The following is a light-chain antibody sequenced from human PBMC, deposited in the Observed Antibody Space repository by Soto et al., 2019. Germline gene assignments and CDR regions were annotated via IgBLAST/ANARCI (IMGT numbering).Light chain of an antibody. CDR1: QRVSTSY. CDR3: QQRSNWPLT. CDR2: DAS. V-gene: IGKV3-11*01. Sequence: EIVLTQSPGTLSLSPGERATLSCRASQRVSTSYLAWYQQKPGRAPRLLIYDASNRATGIPARVSGSGSGTDFTLTISSREPEAFAVYYCQQRSNWPLTFGGGTKVDIK. J-gene: IGKJ4*01.